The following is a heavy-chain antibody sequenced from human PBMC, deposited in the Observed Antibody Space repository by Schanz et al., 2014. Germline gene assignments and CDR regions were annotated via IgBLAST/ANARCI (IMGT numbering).Heavy chain of an antibody. D-gene: IGHD2-21*01. CDR2: IFHSGTT. Sequence: QVQLQESGPGLVKPSGTLSLTCTVSGASISSVYWWSWVRQSPGTGLEWIGEIFHSGTTNYNPSLESRVTISVDKSKNQFSLILSSMTAADTAVYYCTRSTLWSYDVWGRGTMVIVSS. CDR3: TRSTLWSYDV. CDR1: GASISSVYW. J-gene: IGHJ3*01. V-gene: IGHV4-4*02.